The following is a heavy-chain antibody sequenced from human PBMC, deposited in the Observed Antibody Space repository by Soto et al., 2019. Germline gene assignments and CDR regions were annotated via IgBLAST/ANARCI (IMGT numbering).Heavy chain of an antibody. Sequence: PGRCLRLSCTASGPTFSTNATRCVRPPPGECLEWGAFIPNGGNTTYYEHSEKGRFSISRDNSKNTLYLQMNSLRTEDTAMFYCARPRYYYDSTNYSDGHPADYWGLGTLVTVSS. CDR3: ARPRYYYDSTNYSDGHPADY. V-gene: IGHV3-30-3*01. D-gene: IGHD3-22*01. CDR2: IPNGGNTT. CDR1: GPTFSTNA. J-gene: IGHJ4*02.